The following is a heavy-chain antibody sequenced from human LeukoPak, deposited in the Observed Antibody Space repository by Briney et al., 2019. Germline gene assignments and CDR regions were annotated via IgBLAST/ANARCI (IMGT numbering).Heavy chain of an antibody. CDR1: GFTFSSYA. V-gene: IGHV3-23*01. J-gene: IGHJ4*02. Sequence: GGSLRLSCAASGFTFSSYAMSWVRQAPRKGLEWVSAISGSGGSTYYADSVKGRFTISRDNSKNTLYLQMNSLRAEDTAVYYCAKWYYDSSGYLAPGYYFDYWGQGTLVTVSS. CDR2: ISGSGGST. D-gene: IGHD3-22*01. CDR3: AKWYYDSSGYLAPGYYFDY.